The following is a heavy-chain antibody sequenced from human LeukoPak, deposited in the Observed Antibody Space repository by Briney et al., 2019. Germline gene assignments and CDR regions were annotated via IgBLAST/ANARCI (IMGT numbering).Heavy chain of an antibody. J-gene: IGHJ4*02. V-gene: IGHV3-72*01. D-gene: IGHD2-15*01. CDR1: GFTFSDHY. CDR3: ARVVVAGGIDY. Sequence: GGSLRLSCAASGFTFSDHYMDWGRQAPGKGLEWVGRTRNKGDSYTTEYAASVKGRFTISRDDSKNSLYLQMNSLKTEDMAAYYFARVVVAGGIDYWGQGTLVTVSS. CDR2: TRNKGDSYTT.